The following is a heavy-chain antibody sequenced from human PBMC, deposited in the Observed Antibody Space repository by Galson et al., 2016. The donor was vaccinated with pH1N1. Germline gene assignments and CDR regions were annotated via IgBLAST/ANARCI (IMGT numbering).Heavy chain of an antibody. D-gene: IGHD7-27*01. V-gene: IGHV3-74*01. CDR2: INRDGGSA. J-gene: IGHJ4*02. CDR3: ATGEGYYFDY. Sequence: SLRLSCAASGFTFDDYGMSWARQAPGKGLVWVSRINRDGGSAIYADSVKGRLTISRDNAKNTLYLQMNSLRAEDTAVYYCATGEGYYFDYWGQGTLVTVSS. CDR1: GFTFDDYG.